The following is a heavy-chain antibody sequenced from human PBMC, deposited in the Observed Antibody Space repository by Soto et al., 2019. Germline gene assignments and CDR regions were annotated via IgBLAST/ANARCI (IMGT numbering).Heavy chain of an antibody. J-gene: IGHJ4*02. D-gene: IGHD6-13*01. CDR1: GFTFSSYG. CDR2: IWYDGSNK. V-gene: IGHV3-33*01. CDR3: ASASSYSSSWYPSGY. Sequence: GGSLRLSCAASGFTFSSYGMHWVRQAPGKGLEWVAVIWYDGSNKYYADSVKGRFTISRDSSKNTLYLQMNSLRAEDTAVYYCASASSYSSSWYPSGYWGQGTLVTVSS.